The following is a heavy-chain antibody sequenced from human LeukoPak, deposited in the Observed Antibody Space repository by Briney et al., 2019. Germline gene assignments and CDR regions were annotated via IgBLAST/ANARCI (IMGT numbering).Heavy chain of an antibody. CDR3: ARDRYYYGSGSYWSYYFDY. Sequence: EASVKVSCKASGYTFTSYAMNWVRQAPGQGLEWMGWISAYNGNTNYAQKLQGRVTMTTDTSTSTAYMELRSLRSDDTAVYYCARDRYYYGSGSYWSYYFDYWGQGTLVTVSS. J-gene: IGHJ4*02. CDR1: GYTFTSYA. V-gene: IGHV1-18*01. D-gene: IGHD3-10*01. CDR2: ISAYNGNT.